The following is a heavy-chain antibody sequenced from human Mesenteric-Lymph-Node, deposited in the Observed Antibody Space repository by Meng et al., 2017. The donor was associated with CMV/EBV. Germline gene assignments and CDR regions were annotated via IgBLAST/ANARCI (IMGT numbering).Heavy chain of an antibody. Sequence: GGSLRLSCAASGFTFSSYWMHWVRQAPGKGLVWVSRINSDGSSTSYADSVKGRFTISRDNAKNTLYLQMNSLRAEDTAVYYCARDVGIGYCSSTSCYIHYYYGMDVWGQGTTVTVSS. V-gene: IGHV3-74*01. D-gene: IGHD2-2*02. CDR2: INSDGSST. CDR3: ARDVGIGYCSSTSCYIHYYYGMDV. CDR1: GFTFSSYW. J-gene: IGHJ6*02.